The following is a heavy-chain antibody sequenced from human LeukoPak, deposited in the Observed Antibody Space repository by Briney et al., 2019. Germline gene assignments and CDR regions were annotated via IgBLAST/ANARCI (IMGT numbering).Heavy chain of an antibody. J-gene: IGHJ4*02. D-gene: IGHD6-19*01. CDR1: GGTFSSYA. Sequence: SVKVSCKASGGTFSSYAISWVRQAPGQGLEWMGGIIPIFGTANYAQKFQGRVTITADKSTSTAYMELSRLRSDDTAVYYCAREARVGSDWLDYWGQGTLVTVSS. CDR3: AREARVGSDWLDY. CDR2: IIPIFGTA. V-gene: IGHV1-69*06.